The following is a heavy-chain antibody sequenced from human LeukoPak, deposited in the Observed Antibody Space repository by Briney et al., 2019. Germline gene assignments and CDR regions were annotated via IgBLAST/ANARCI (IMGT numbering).Heavy chain of an antibody. Sequence: GGSLRLSCAASVYTFRSYSINWVRQAPGKGLEWVSSINSDSNYIYYADSVQGRFTISRDNAKNSLYMQMNSLRAEDTAVYYCARIRWLQSDYYYYCMDVWGQGTTVTVSS. J-gene: IGHJ6*02. V-gene: IGHV3-21*01. CDR3: ARIRWLQSDYYYYCMDV. CDR2: INSDSNYI. CDR1: VYTFRSYS. D-gene: IGHD5-24*01.